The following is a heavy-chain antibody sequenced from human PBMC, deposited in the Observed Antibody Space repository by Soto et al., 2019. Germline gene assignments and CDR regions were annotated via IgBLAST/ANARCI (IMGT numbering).Heavy chain of an antibody. J-gene: IGHJ3*02. CDR2: ISWNSGSI. D-gene: IGHD1-1*01. Sequence: GGSLRLSCAASGFTFDDYAMHWVRQAPGKGLEWVSGISWNSGSIGYADSVKGRFTISRDNAKNSLYLQMNSLRAEDTALYYCAKDTGFNWNDGLGRNDAFDIWGQGTMVTVSS. CDR1: GFTFDDYA. CDR3: AKDTGFNWNDGLGRNDAFDI. V-gene: IGHV3-9*01.